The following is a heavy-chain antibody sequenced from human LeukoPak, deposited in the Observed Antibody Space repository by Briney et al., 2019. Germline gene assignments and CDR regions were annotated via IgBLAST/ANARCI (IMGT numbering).Heavy chain of an antibody. CDR2: IYYSGST. V-gene: IGHV4-59*01. CDR1: GGSISSYY. D-gene: IGHD2-15*01. J-gene: IGHJ3*02. Sequence: PSETLSLTCTVSGGSISSYYWSWIRQPPGKGLEWIGYIYYSGSTNYNPSLKSRVTISVDTSKNQFSLKLSSVTAADTAVYYCARSGGGWFGARDAFDIWGQGTMVTVSS. CDR3: ARSGGGWFGARDAFDI.